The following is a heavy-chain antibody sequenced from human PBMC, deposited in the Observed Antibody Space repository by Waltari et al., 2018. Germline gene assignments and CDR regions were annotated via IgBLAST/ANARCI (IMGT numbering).Heavy chain of an antibody. CDR2: IRSKAYGGTK. CDR1: GFTFGAYA. V-gene: IGHV3-49*04. Sequence: EVQLVESGGGLVQPGRSPRLSCTVAGFTFGAYAMCWVRQAPWKGLEWVGFIRSKAYGGTKEYAASVKGRFTISRDDSKSIAYLQMNSLKTEDTAVYYCTRTNAFDIWGQGTMVTVSS. CDR3: TRTNAFDI. J-gene: IGHJ3*02.